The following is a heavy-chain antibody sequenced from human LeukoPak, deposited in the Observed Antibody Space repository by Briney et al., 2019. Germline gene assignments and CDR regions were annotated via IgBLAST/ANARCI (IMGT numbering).Heavy chain of an antibody. D-gene: IGHD6-19*01. J-gene: IGHJ4*02. CDR1: GFRFGDYV. V-gene: IGHV3-49*04. Sequence: NPGGSLRLSCTASGFRFGDYVMSWVRQAPGKGLEWVGFIKSNINGGTTEYTASVRGRFTISRDESKSIAYLQMNSLKTEDTAVYYCTSYSSGWHRHFDYWGQGTLVTVPS. CDR2: IKSNINGGTT. CDR3: TSYSSGWHRHFDY.